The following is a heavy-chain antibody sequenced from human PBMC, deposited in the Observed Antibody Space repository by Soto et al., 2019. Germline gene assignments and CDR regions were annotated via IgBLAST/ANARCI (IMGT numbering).Heavy chain of an antibody. Sequence: QVQLVQSGAEVKKPGASVKVSCKASRYTFTGYYMHWVRQAPGQGLELKGWINPNSGGTNYAQQFEGWVTMTRDTSISTAYMELSRLGSDDTAVYYCAAESGSSWSGMDVWGQGTTVTGSS. CDR2: INPNSGGT. CDR3: AAESGSSWSGMDV. J-gene: IGHJ6*02. V-gene: IGHV1-2*04. CDR1: RYTFTGYY. D-gene: IGHD6-13*01.